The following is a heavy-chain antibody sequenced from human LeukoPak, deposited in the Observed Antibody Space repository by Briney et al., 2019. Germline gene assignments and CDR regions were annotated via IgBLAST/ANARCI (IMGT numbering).Heavy chain of an antibody. CDR2: IKGDGSEK. J-gene: IGHJ4*02. CDR3: ATRAPYYYDSSGYFLSDY. Sequence: PGGSLRLSCAASGSTFSDYWMTWVRQAPGKGLEWVANIKGDGSEKYYVDSVKGRFTISRDNAKNSLYLQMNSLRAEDTAVYYCATRAPYYYDSSGYFLSDYWGQGTLVTVSS. V-gene: IGHV3-7*01. CDR1: GSTFSDYW. D-gene: IGHD3-22*01.